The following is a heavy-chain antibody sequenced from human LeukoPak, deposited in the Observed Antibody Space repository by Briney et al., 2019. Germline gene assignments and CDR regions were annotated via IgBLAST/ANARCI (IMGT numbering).Heavy chain of an antibody. J-gene: IGHJ4*02. CDR3: ARGGSGWSNFDY. CDR1: GGTFSSHA. D-gene: IGHD6-19*01. V-gene: IGHV1-69*13. CDR2: IIPIFGTA. Sequence: ASVKVSCKASGGTFSSHAISWVRQAPGQGLEWMGGIIPIFGTANYAQKFQGRVTITADESTSTAYMELSSLRSEDTAVYYCARGGSGWSNFDYWGQGTLVTVSS.